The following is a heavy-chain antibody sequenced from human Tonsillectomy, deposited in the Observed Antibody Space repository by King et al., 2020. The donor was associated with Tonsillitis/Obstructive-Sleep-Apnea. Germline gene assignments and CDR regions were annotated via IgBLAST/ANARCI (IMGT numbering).Heavy chain of an antibody. Sequence: QLQESGPGLVKPSETLSLTCTVSGGSISSYYWSWIRQPPGKGLEWIGYIYYSGSTNYNPSLKSRVTISVDTSKNQFSLKLGSVPAAETAVYYCARLRNSSGYYGLPYYYYYMDVWGKGTTVTVSS. CDR1: GGSISSYY. D-gene: IGHD3-22*01. CDR2: IYYSGST. V-gene: IGHV4-59*08. J-gene: IGHJ6*03. CDR3: ARLRNSSGYYGLPYYYYYMDV.